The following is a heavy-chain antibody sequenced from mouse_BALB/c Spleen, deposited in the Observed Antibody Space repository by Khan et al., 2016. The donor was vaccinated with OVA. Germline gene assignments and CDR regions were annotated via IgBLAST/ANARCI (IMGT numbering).Heavy chain of an antibody. Sequence: QVQLQQPGPGLVAPSQTLSITCTVSGFSLSNYGVHWVRQPPGKGLEWLGVIWAGGSTNHNSALMSRLSISKDDSKSQVFLKMNSLQTDDTAMYYGARAFYNGAWFAYWGQGTLVTVSA. CDR1: GFSLSNYG. CDR3: ARAFYNGAWFAY. CDR2: IWAGGST. D-gene: IGHD1-3*01. V-gene: IGHV2-9*02. J-gene: IGHJ3*01.